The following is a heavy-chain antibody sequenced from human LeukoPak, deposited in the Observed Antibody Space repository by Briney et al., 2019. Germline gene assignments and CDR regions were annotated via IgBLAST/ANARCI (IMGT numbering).Heavy chain of an antibody. J-gene: IGHJ6*04. V-gene: IGHV4-59*01. CDR1: GGSISSYY. CDR3: ARAGESSSWTGGYYYYGMDV. Sequence: SETLCLTCTVSGGSISSYYWSWIRQPPGKGLEWIWYIYYSGSTNYNPSLKSRVTISVDTSKNQFSLKLSSVTAADTAVYYCARAGESSSWTGGYYYYGMDVWGKGTTVTVSS. CDR2: IYYSGST. D-gene: IGHD6-13*01.